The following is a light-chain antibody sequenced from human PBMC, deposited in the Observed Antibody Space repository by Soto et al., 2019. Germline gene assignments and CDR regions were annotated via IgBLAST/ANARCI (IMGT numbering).Light chain of an antibody. CDR2: AAS. CDR1: QSISTY. J-gene: IGKJ2*01. Sequence: DIQMTQSPSSLSASVGDRVTIPCRASQSISTYLNSYQQKPGKAPKRLIFAASTLQSGVPSRFSGSGSGTEFTLTISSLEPEDFATYYCQQSYSTPQTFGQGTKLEIK. CDR3: QQSYSTPQT. V-gene: IGKV1-39*01.